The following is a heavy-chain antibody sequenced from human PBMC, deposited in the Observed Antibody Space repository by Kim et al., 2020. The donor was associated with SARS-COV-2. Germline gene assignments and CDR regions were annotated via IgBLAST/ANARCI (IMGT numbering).Heavy chain of an antibody. J-gene: IGHJ4*02. CDR2: IYYSGST. D-gene: IGHD6-13*01. CDR1: GGSISSYY. Sequence: SETLSLTCTVSGGSISSYYWSWIRQPPGKGLEWIGYIYYSGSTNYNPSLKSRVTISVDTSKNQFSLKLSSVTAADTAVYYCASLPHYSSSWPSDYWGQGTLVTVSS. V-gene: IGHV4-59*13. CDR3: ASLPHYSSSWPSDY.